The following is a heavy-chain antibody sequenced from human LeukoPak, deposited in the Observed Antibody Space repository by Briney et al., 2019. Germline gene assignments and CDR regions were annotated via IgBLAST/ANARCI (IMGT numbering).Heavy chain of an antibody. CDR2: ISRSGHLI. Sequence: GGSLRLSCAASGFPSSDYAMDWVRQAPGKGLEWISYISRSGHLIYYADSVRGRFTISRDNVKNSLYLQMNGLRDEDTAVYYCVRVAASRPDWFDPWGQGTLVTVSS. J-gene: IGHJ5*02. CDR1: GFPSSDYA. V-gene: IGHV3-48*02. CDR3: VRVAASRPDWFDP.